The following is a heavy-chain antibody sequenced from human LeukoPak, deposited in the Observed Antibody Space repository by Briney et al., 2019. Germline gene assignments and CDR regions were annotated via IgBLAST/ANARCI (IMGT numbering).Heavy chain of an antibody. CDR3: AKSVEQQLAQQNPFDY. CDR1: GFTFDDYA. CDR2: ISWNSGSI. D-gene: IGHD6-13*01. V-gene: IGHV3-9*01. Sequence: PGGSLRLSCAASGFTFDDYAMHWVRQAPGKGLEWVSGISWNSGSIGYADSVKGRFTISRDNAKNSLYLQMNSLRAEDTALYYCAKSVEQQLAQQNPFDYWGQGTLVTVSS. J-gene: IGHJ4*02.